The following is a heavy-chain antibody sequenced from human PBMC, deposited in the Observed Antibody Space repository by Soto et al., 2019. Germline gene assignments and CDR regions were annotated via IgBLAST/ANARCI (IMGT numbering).Heavy chain of an antibody. J-gene: IGHJ5*02. V-gene: IGHV3-74*01. CDR3: AREKKQQLVPNWFDP. Sequence: QSGGSLRLSCAASGFTFSSYWMHWVRQAPGKGLVWVSRINSDGSSTSYADSVKGRFTISRDNAKNTLYLQMNSLRAEDTAVYYCAREKKQQLVPNWFDPWGQGTLVTVSS. CDR2: INSDGSST. D-gene: IGHD6-13*01. CDR1: GFTFSSYW.